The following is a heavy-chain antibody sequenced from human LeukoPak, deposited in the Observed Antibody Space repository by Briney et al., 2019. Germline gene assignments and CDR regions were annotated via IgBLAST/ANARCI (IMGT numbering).Heavy chain of an antibody. CDR1: GITFSNYW. J-gene: IGHJ2*01. Sequence: RSGGSLRLSCGASGITFSNYWMHWVRQAPGKGLVWVSHINSDGSTTNYADSVKGRFTISRDNAKNTVYLQMNSLRAEDTAVYFCTRPVCGSSDCYAWYFDLWGRGTLVTVSS. V-gene: IGHV3-74*01. CDR2: INSDGSTT. CDR3: TRPVCGSSDCYAWYFDL. D-gene: IGHD2-2*01.